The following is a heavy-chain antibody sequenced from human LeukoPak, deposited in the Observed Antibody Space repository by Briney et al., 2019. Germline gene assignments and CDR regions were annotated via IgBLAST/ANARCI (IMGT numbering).Heavy chain of an antibody. J-gene: IGHJ4*02. Sequence: PGGSLRLSCAASGFTFSSYAMSWVRQAPGKGLEWVSAISGSGGSTYYADSVKGRFTISRDNSKNTLYLQMNSLRAEDTAVYYCAKDEGIAAAGTGGYFDYWGQGTLVTVSS. CDR3: AKDEGIAAAGTGGYFDY. V-gene: IGHV3-23*01. CDR2: ISGSGGST. D-gene: IGHD6-13*01. CDR1: GFTFSSYA.